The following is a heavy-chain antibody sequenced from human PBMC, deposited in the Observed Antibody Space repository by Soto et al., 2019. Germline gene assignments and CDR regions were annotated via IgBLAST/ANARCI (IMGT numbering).Heavy chain of an antibody. J-gene: IGHJ4*02. CDR2: ISGGGGST. V-gene: IGHV3-23*01. CDR3: ANHRGNSYYFDY. CDR1: GFTFSSCA. Sequence: WGSLRLPWAASGFTFSSCAISRVRQAPGKGLEWVSAISGGGGSTYYADSVKGRFTISRDNSKNTLYLQMNSLRAEDTAVYSCANHRGNSYYFDYWGQGTLVTVSS. D-gene: IGHD2-21*02.